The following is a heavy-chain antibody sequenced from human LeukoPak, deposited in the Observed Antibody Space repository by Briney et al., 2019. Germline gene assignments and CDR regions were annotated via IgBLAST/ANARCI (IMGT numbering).Heavy chain of an antibody. D-gene: IGHD3-10*01. V-gene: IGHV4-4*09. Sequence: PSETLSLTCTVSGGSISSYYWSWIRQPPGKGLEWIGYIYTSGSTNYNPSPKSRVTISVDTSKNQFSLKLSSVTAADTAVYYCARSGYYSIHAFDIWGQGTMVTVSS. CDR2: IYTSGST. CDR3: ARSGYYSIHAFDI. CDR1: GGSISSYY. J-gene: IGHJ3*02.